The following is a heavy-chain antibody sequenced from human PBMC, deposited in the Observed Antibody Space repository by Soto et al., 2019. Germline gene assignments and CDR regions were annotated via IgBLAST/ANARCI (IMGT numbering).Heavy chain of an antibody. J-gene: IGHJ6*04. CDR3: SKDRRYGDCGWYRCGWNYYYYGMDV. D-gene: IGHD6-19*01. Sequence: PGGSLRLSCAASGFTFSSYAMSWVRQAPGKGLEWVSAISGSGGSTYYADSVEGRFTISRDNSKNTLYLQMNSLRAEDTTVYYCSKDRRYGDCGWYRCGWNYYYYGMDVWGKGTTVAVSS. CDR1: GFTFSSYA. V-gene: IGHV3-23*01. CDR2: ISGSGGST.